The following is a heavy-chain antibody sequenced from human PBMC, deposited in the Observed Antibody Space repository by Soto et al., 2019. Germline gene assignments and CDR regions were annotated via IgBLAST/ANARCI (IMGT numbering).Heavy chain of an antibody. CDR2: IIPILGIA. V-gene: IGHV1-69*04. CDR1: GGTFSSYT. D-gene: IGHD2-15*01. CDR3: ARDPNKSGGSSYNWFDP. J-gene: IGHJ5*02. Sequence: ASVKVSCKASGGTFSSYTISWVRQAPGQGLEWMGRIIPILGIANYAQKFQGRVTITADKSTSTAYMELSSLRSEDTAVYYCARDPNKSGGSSYNWFDPWGQGTLVTVSS.